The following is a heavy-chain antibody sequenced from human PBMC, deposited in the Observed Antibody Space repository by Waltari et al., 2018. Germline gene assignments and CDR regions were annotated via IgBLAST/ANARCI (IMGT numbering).Heavy chain of an antibody. CDR3: ARRVEKGGWYYFDY. CDR1: GGTLSSYA. CDR2: IIPIFGTA. J-gene: IGHJ4*02. D-gene: IGHD6-19*01. V-gene: IGHV1-69*05. Sequence: QVQLVQSGAEVKKPGSSVKVSCKASGGTLSSYAISWVRQAPGQGLEWMGGIIPIFGTANYAQKFQGRVTITTDESTSTAYMELSSLRSEDTAVYYCARRVEKGGWYYFDYWGQGTLVTVSS.